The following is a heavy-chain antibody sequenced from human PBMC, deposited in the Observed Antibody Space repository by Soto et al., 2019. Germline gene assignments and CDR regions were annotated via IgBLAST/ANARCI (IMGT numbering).Heavy chain of an antibody. CDR3: ARVGAARVLTYYFDY. V-gene: IGHV4-34*01. D-gene: IGHD6-6*01. CDR1: GGSFSGYY. Sequence: PSETLSLTCAVYGGSFSGYYWSWIRQPPGKGLEWIGEINHSGSTNYNPSLKSRVTISVDTSKNQFSLKLSSVTAADTAVYYCARVGAARVLTYYFDYWGQGTLVTVSS. CDR2: INHSGST. J-gene: IGHJ4*02.